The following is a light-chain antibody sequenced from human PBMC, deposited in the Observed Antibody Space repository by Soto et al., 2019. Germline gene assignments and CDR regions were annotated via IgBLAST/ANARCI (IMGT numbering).Light chain of an antibody. CDR3: HQYGSSPQP. J-gene: IGKJ2*01. Sequence: IVLTQSPGSLSLSPGERATISCRASQNIVGRYLAWYQQKTGQAPRLLISGASIRATGIPDRFSGSVSGTDFTLTISRLEPEDFGVYYCHQYGSSPQPFGQGTKLEVK. V-gene: IGKV3-20*01. CDR1: QNIVGRY. CDR2: GAS.